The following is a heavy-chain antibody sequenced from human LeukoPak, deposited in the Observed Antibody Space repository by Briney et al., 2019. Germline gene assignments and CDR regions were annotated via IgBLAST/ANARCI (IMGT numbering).Heavy chain of an antibody. CDR2: ISYDGSNV. D-gene: IGHD1-1*01. CDR3: ARESHTSTTFDY. CDR1: GFTFSRHA. J-gene: IGHJ4*02. Sequence: GGSLRLSCAASGFTFSRHAMHWVRQAPGKGLEWVAVISYDGSNVYYADSVKGRFTISRDNSKNTLNLQMNSLRAEDTAVYYCARESHTSTTFDYWGQGTLVTVSS. V-gene: IGHV3-30-3*01.